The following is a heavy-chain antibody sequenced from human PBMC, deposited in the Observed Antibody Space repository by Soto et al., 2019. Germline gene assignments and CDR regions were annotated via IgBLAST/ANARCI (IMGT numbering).Heavy chain of an antibody. CDR2: IVPVFGRP. J-gene: IGHJ4*02. Sequence: SVKVSCKASGGSFSNFGISWVRQAPGQGLEWMGGIVPVFGRPNYAQRFRGRLTITADESTSTGYMELTSLRSDDTAVYYCAREGSGYNFWGQGTQVTVSS. D-gene: IGHD5-12*01. CDR3: AREGSGYNF. CDR1: GGSFSNFG. V-gene: IGHV1-69*13.